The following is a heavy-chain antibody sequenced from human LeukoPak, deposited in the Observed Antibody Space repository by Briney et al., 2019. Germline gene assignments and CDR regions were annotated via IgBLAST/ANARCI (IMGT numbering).Heavy chain of an antibody. CDR3: ARDGEQWLTYPGVNLDY. V-gene: IGHV3-21*01. CDR1: GFTFSSYS. Sequence: GGSLRLSCAAAGFTFSSYSMNWVRQAPGKGLEWVSSISSSSSYIYYADSVKGRFTISRDNAKNSLYLQMNSLRAEDTAVYYCARDGEQWLTYPGVNLDYWGQGTLVTVSS. CDR2: ISSSSSYI. D-gene: IGHD6-19*01. J-gene: IGHJ4*02.